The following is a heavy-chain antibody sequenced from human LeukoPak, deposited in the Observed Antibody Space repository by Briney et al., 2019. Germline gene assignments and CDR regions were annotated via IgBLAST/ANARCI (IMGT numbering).Heavy chain of an antibody. J-gene: IGHJ4*02. CDR3: ARAGTAGSVDY. Sequence: PGGSLRLSCAASGFTFSSYSMNWVRQAPGKGLEWVSSISSSSSYIYYADSVKGRFTISRDNAKNSLCLQMDSLRAEDTAVYYCARAGTAGSVDYWGQGTLVTVSS. D-gene: IGHD6-13*01. V-gene: IGHV3-21*01. CDR1: GFTFSSYS. CDR2: ISSSSSYI.